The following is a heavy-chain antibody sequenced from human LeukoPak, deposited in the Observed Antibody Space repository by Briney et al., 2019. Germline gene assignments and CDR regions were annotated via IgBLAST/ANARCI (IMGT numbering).Heavy chain of an antibody. CDR3: ASGYSYGLTIDY. D-gene: IGHD5-18*01. J-gene: IGHJ4*02. V-gene: IGHV4-4*02. CDR1: DGSISSSNW. CDR2: IYHSGST. Sequence: PSETLSLTCAVSDGSISSSNWWSWVRQPPGKGLEWIGEIYHSGSTNYNPSLKSRVTISVDKSKNQFSLKLSSVTAADTAVYYCASGYSYGLTIDYWGQGTLVNVSS.